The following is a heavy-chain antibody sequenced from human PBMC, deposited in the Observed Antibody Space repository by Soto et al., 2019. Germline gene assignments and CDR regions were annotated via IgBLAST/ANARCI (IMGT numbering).Heavy chain of an antibody. CDR3: VAGAHY. CDR2: IYYSGST. Sequence: QLQLQESGPGLVKPSETLSLTCTVSGGSISSSSYYWGWIRQPPGKGLEWIGSIYYSGSTYYNPSLTSRATVSVDTSKSQFSLKLSSVTAAETDVYYAVAGAHYWGQGTLVTVSS. D-gene: IGHD6-19*01. V-gene: IGHV4-39*01. J-gene: IGHJ4*02. CDR1: GGSISSSSYY.